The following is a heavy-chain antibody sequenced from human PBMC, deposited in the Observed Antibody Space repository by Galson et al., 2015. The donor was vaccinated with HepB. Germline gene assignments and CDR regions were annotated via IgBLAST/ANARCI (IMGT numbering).Heavy chain of an antibody. D-gene: IGHD6-13*01. CDR2: ISSSGRRE. J-gene: IGHJ6*02. V-gene: IGHV3-30*04. Sequence: SLRLSCAASGFAFSSYTMLWVRQAPGGGQEWVALISSSGRREYYADSVRGRFTISRDDSRNTLFLQINSPRRDDTAVYHCARALRRNTWSHIYYYGLDIWGPGTTVTVS. CDR1: GFAFSSYT. CDR3: ARALRRNTWSHIYYYGLDI.